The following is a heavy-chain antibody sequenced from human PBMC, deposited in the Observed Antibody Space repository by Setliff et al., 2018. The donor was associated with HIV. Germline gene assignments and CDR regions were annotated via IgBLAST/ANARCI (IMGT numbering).Heavy chain of an antibody. D-gene: IGHD3-10*01. V-gene: IGHV1-69*10. CDR1: GGTFSSDA. CDR3: ASGRGYYYYYMDV. CDR2: TIPVLGII. Sequence: ASVTVSCKASGGTFSSDARSWVRQVPGHGSEWMGGTIPVLGIINYADKFQGRVTITADESTTTAYMELSSLRSEDTAVYYCASGRGYYYYYMDVWGKGTTVTVSS. J-gene: IGHJ6*03.